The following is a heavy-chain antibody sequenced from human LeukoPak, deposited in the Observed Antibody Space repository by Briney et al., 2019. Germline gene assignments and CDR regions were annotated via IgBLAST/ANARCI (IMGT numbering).Heavy chain of an antibody. Sequence: PSETLSLTCAVYGGSFSGYYWTWIRQPAGKGLEWIGRIYSSGTTTYNPSLKSRVAMSVDTSRNQFSLKLSSVTAADTAVYYCARVSPIAVAGSSYYYAMDVWGQGTTVTVSS. CDR1: GGSFSGYY. CDR3: ARVSPIAVAGSSYYYAMDV. CDR2: IYSSGTT. V-gene: IGHV4-59*10. J-gene: IGHJ6*02. D-gene: IGHD6-19*01.